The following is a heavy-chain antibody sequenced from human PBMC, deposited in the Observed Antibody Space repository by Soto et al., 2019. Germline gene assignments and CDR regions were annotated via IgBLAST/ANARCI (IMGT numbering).Heavy chain of an antibody. D-gene: IGHD5-12*01. J-gene: IGHJ6*02. CDR2: ISPYNGKT. CDR3: ARGVAILPDYYYHGLDV. CDR1: GYTFTSYG. V-gene: IGHV1-18*01. Sequence: ASVKVSCKASGYTFTSYGISWVRQAPGQGLEWIGWISPYNGKTDYAQSLQGRVTMITDPSRNSVYMEVRSLRSDDTAVYYCARGVAILPDYYYHGLDVWGQGTTVTVSS.